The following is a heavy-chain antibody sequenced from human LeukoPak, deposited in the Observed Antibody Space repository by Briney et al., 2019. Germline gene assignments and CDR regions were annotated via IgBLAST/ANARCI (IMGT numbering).Heavy chain of an antibody. CDR2: IYYSGST. D-gene: IGHD1-1*01. CDR3: VWNAYDAFDI. J-gene: IGHJ3*02. Sequence: SETLSLTCTVSGGSISSNWGWIRQPPGKGLEWIGNIYYSGSTYYNPSLKSRVTISVDTSKNQFSLKLSSVTAADTAVYYCVWNAYDAFDIWGQGTMVTVSS. CDR1: GGSISSN. V-gene: IGHV4-39*07.